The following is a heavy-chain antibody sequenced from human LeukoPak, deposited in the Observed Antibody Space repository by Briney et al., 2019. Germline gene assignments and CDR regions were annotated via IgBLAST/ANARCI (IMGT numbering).Heavy chain of an antibody. Sequence: GGSLRLSCVASGFTFSTYAMHWVRQAPGKGLEWVAVISYDGSNKYYADSVKGRFTISRDNPKNTLYLQMNGLRAEDTAVYYCASLFILNTGSHGDYRGQGTLVTVSS. CDR3: ASLFILNTGSHGDY. CDR1: GFTFSTYA. J-gene: IGHJ4*02. CDR2: ISYDGSNK. V-gene: IGHV3-30*04. D-gene: IGHD3-10*01.